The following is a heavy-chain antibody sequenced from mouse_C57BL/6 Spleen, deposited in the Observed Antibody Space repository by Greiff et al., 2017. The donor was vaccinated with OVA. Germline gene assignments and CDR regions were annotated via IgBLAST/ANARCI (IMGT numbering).Heavy chain of an antibody. CDR2: ISDGGSYT. Sequence: EVKLEESGGGLVKPGGSLKLSCAASGFTFSSYAMSWVRQTPEKRLEWVATISDGGSYTYYPDNVKGRFPISKDNAKNNLYLQMSHLKSEDTAMYYCAREYYGYYFDYWGQDTTLTVSS. CDR1: GFTFSSYA. J-gene: IGHJ2*01. CDR3: AREYYGYYFDY. D-gene: IGHD1-1*01. V-gene: IGHV5-4*01.